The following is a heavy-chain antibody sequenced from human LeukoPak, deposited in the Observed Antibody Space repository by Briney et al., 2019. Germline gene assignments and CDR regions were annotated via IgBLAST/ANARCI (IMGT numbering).Heavy chain of an antibody. V-gene: IGHV3-74*01. CDR3: ARDAYTTTSNWLDP. J-gene: IGHJ5*02. Sequence: GRSLRLSCEAWGFTLNKYWMHGVRQAPGKGLVWVSRITGDGSDIAYADSLKGRFTVSRDDAKNILFLQMTSLRVEDTAIYYCARDAYTTTSNWLDPWGQGTLVTVSS. CDR1: GFTLNKYW. D-gene: IGHD4-17*01. CDR2: ITGDGSDI.